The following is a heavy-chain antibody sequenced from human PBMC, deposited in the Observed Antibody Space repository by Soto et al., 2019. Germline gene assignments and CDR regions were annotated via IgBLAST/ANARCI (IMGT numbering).Heavy chain of an antibody. D-gene: IGHD6-6*01. V-gene: IGHV4-59*01. CDR2: IYYSGST. CDR1: GGSISSYY. J-gene: IGHJ6*03. CDR3: ARERSYSSSPTYYMDV. Sequence: QVQLQESGPGLVKPSETLSLTCTVSGGSISSYYWSWIRQPPGKGLEWIGYIYYSGSTNYNPSLKSRVTISVDTSKNQFSLKLSSVTAADTAVYYCARERSYSSSPTYYMDVWGKGTTVTVSS.